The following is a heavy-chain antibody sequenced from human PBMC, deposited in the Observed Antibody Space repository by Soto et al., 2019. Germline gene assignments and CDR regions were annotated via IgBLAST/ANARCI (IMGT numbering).Heavy chain of an antibody. Sequence: SETLSLTCTVSGGSIGGFYWSWIRQSPGGTLEWIGYIYASRATTYNPSLESCITMSVDIPNNEFSLDLTSVTAADTAVYYCARSHSFDGSIYHYYFDFWGQGTLVTVSS. CDR2: IYASRAT. D-gene: IGHD3-3*02. CDR1: GGSIGGFY. J-gene: IGHJ4*02. V-gene: IGHV4-59*01. CDR3: ARSHSFDGSIYHYYFDF.